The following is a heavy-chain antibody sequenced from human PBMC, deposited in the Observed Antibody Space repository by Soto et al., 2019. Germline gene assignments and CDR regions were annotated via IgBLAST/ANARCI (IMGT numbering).Heavy chain of an antibody. CDR2: IYDSGIT. V-gene: IGHV4-59*02. J-gene: IGHJ4*02. CDR3: ARTYDSNGYANEFDS. D-gene: IGHD3-22*01. Sequence: SETLSLTCNVSGRSVNSYYWSWVRQPPGKGLEWIGYIYDSGITSYNPSLKSRVTMSADTSKNQFSLKLTSVTGADTAVYYCARTYDSNGYANEFDSWGQGSLVTVSS. CDR1: GRSVNSYY.